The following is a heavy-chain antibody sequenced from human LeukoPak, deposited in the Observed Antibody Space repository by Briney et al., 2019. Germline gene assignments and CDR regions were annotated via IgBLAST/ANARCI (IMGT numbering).Heavy chain of an antibody. D-gene: IGHD3-22*01. CDR1: GFTFNDYA. V-gene: IGHV3-9*03. Sequence: GGSLRLSCAASGFTFNDYAMHWVRHAPGKGLEWVSGISWNSGSIGYADSVKGRFTISRDNAKNSLYLQMNSLRAEDMALYYCAKGADSSGYYSSFDYWGQGTLVTVFS. CDR2: ISWNSGSI. CDR3: AKGADSSGYYSSFDY. J-gene: IGHJ4*02.